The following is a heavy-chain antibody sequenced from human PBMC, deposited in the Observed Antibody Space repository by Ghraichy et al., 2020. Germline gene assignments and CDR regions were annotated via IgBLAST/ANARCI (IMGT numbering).Heavy chain of an antibody. CDR1: GFTFTNFG. V-gene: IGHV3-23*01. J-gene: IGHJ4*02. CDR2: ISADGDGT. Sequence: GGSLRLSCAASGFTFTNFGMIWVRQAPGKGLECVASISADGDGTSYAESVKGRFTISRDDSKSTLYLQMNSLRADDTAEYYCGRDPNWGSASWGRGTLVTVSS. CDR3: GRDPNWGSAS. D-gene: IGHD7-27*01.